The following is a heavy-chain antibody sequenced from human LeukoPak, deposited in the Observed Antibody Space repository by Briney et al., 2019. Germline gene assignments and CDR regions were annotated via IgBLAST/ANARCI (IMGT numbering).Heavy chain of an antibody. Sequence: GGALRHACGASGFTFSSYWMSWVRGAAGEGLEWVANIKQDGSDKYYVDSVKGRFTISRDNSKNTVHLQMNSLRAEDTAVYYCAKGRRRATYYYDSSGYGAPAFDIWGQGTMVTVSS. CDR1: GFTFSSYW. CDR2: IKQDGSDK. J-gene: IGHJ3*02. V-gene: IGHV3-7*01. D-gene: IGHD3-22*01. CDR3: AKGRRRATYYYDSSGYGAPAFDI.